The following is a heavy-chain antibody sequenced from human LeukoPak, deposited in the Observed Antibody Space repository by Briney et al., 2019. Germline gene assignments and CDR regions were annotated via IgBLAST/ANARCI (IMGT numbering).Heavy chain of an antibody. V-gene: IGHV3-38-3*01. CDR2: ISGGST. CDR3: AKVWNYDILTGRYFDY. D-gene: IGHD3-9*01. Sequence: GGSLRLSCAASGFTVSSNEMSWVRQAPGKGLEWVSSISGGSTYYADSRKGRFTISRDNSKNTLYLQMNSLRAEDTAVYYCAKVWNYDILTGRYFDYWGQGTLVTVSS. CDR1: GFTVSSNE. J-gene: IGHJ4*02.